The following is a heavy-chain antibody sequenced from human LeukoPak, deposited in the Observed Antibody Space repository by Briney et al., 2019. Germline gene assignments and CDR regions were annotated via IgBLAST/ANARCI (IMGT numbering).Heavy chain of an antibody. D-gene: IGHD7-27*01. Sequence: GSVTVACMASGHTFTGYYMRWVRHAPRQRLGWVGWMKPNSGGRNYAQKFQGRVTMTRDTSISTAYMELSRLRSDDTAVYYCARVTGDRRGHAFDIWGQGTMVTVFS. CDR2: MKPNSGGR. CDR1: GHTFTGYY. V-gene: IGHV1-2*02. CDR3: ARVTGDRRGHAFDI. J-gene: IGHJ3*02.